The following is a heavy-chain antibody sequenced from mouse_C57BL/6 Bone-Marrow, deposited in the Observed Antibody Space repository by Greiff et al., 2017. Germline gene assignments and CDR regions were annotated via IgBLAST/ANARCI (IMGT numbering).Heavy chain of an antibody. CDR2: IDPNSGGT. CDR1: GYTFTSYW. J-gene: IGHJ4*01. Sequence: QVQLKQPGAELVKPGASVKLSCKASGYTFTSYWMHWVKQRPGRGLEWIGRIDPNSGGTKYNEKFKSKATLTVDKPSSTAYMQLSSLTSEDSAVYYCARCYYGSSYPYAMDYWGQGTSVTVSS. CDR3: ARCYYGSSYPYAMDY. D-gene: IGHD1-1*01. V-gene: IGHV1-72*01.